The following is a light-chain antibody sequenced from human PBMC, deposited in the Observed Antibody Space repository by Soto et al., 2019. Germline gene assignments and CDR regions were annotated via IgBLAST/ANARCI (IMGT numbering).Light chain of an antibody. CDR1: NTDVGGYNY. CDR3: TSYTPTGALV. Sequence: QSVLTQPASVSGSPGQSITVSCTGTNTDVGGYNYVSWYQHRPGKAPRLMIYEVRNRLSGVSNRFSGSKSGNTASLAIYGLKSEDEADYSCTSYTPTGALVFGSGTKLTVL. CDR2: EVR. V-gene: IGLV2-14*01. J-gene: IGLJ6*01.